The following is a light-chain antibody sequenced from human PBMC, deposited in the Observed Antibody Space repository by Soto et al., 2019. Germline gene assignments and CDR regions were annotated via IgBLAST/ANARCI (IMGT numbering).Light chain of an antibody. CDR2: QTS. Sequence: IVLPQSAATRSSFPGDRITLSCRASQYINTRLAWYQHRPGQAPRLLIYQTSIRAAGIPARFSASGTGTDFTLTISDVQPEDFAVYYCHQRQSWPRTFGQGTKVDIK. CDR3: HQRQSWPRT. J-gene: IGKJ1*01. V-gene: IGKV3-11*01. CDR1: QYINTR.